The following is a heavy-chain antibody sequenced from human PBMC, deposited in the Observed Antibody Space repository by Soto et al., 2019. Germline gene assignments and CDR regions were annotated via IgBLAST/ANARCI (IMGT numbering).Heavy chain of an antibody. Sequence: PSETLSLTCTVSGGSVSSGSYYWCCIRQPPGKGLEWIGYIYYSGSTNYNPSLKSRVTISVDTSKNQFSLKLSSVTAADTAVYYCARDSGSGQNQYYYYYYGMDVWGQGTTVTVSS. CDR2: IYYSGST. D-gene: IGHD3-10*01. V-gene: IGHV4-61*01. CDR1: GGSVSSGSYY. J-gene: IGHJ6*02. CDR3: ARDSGSGQNQYYYYYYGMDV.